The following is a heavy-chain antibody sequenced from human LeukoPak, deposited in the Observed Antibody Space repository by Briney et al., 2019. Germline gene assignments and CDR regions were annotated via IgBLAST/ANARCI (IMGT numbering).Heavy chain of an antibody. Sequence: SVKVSCKASGGTFTSYTISWVRQAPGQGLEWMGRIIPILGIANYAQKFQGRVTITADKSTSTAYMELSSLRSEDTAVYYCARALWYMSTLTYNWFDPWGQGTLVTVSS. CDR3: ARALWYMSTLTYNWFDP. J-gene: IGHJ5*02. CDR2: IIPILGIA. V-gene: IGHV1-69*02. CDR1: GGTFTSYT. D-gene: IGHD4-11*01.